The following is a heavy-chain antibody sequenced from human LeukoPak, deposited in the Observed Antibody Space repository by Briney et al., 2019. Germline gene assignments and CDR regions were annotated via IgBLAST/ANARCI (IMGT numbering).Heavy chain of an antibody. J-gene: IGHJ1*01. CDR3: ASTYYDILTGYSPFQH. D-gene: IGHD3-9*01. CDR1: GGSISSGGYS. CDR2: IYYSGST. V-gene: IGHV4-31*03. Sequence: SETLSLTCTVSGGSISSGGYSWSWIRQHPGKGLEWIGYIYYSGSTYYNPSLKSRVTISVDTSKNQFSLKLSSVTAADTAVYYCASTYYDILTGYSPFQHWGQGTLVTVSS.